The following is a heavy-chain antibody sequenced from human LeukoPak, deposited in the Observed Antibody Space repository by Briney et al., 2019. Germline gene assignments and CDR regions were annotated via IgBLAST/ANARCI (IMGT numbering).Heavy chain of an antibody. CDR3: AQDGYGVADY. V-gene: IGHV3-30-3*01. CDR1: GFTFSSYA. CDR2: ISYDGSNK. D-gene: IGHD4-17*01. J-gene: IGHJ4*02. Sequence: GGSLRLSCAASGFTFSSYAMHWVRQAPGKGLEWVAVISYDGSNKYYADSVKGRFTISRDNSKNTLYLQMNSLRAEDTAVYYCAQDGYGVADYWGQGTLVTVSS.